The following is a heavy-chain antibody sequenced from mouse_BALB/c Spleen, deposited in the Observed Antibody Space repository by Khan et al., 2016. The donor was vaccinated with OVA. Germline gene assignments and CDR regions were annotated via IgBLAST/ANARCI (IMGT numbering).Heavy chain of an antibody. Sequence: QIQLVQSGPELKKPGETVKISCKASGYTFTNYGMNWVKQSPGKALKWMGWINTYTGEPTYADDFKGRFAFSLETTASTAYLQINNLKNEDTATYFCARPPFFSYTLDHWGQGTSVTVSS. J-gene: IGHJ4*01. CDR1: GYTFTNYG. CDR2: INTYTGEP. V-gene: IGHV9-3-1*01. CDR3: ARPPFFSYTLDH.